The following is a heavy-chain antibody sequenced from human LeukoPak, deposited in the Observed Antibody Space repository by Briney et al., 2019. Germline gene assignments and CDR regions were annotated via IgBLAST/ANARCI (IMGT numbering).Heavy chain of an antibody. V-gene: IGHV3-48*01. CDR1: GFTFRIYA. D-gene: IGHD2-15*01. J-gene: IGHJ4*02. CDR3: ARGAGSLDS. Sequence: GGSLRLSCAASGFTFRIYAMNWVRQAPGMGLEWVPYISTGSNTLYYAQSVKGRFTISRDDAKNSVYLQMDSLRADDTAVYYCARGAGSLDSWGQGTRVTVSS. CDR2: ISTGSNTL.